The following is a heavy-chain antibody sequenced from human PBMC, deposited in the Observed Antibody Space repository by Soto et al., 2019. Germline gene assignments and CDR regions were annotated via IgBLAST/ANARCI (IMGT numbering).Heavy chain of an antibody. CDR1: GFTFSSYG. Sequence: QVQLVESGGGVVKPGRSLRLSCAASGFTFSSYGMHWVRQAPGKGLEWVAVISYDGSKKYYADSVKGRFTITSDNSKNTLYMQMNILKVEDTAVYYGAKDWYNYSEFDYWGQGTLVTVSS. V-gene: IGHV3-30*18. J-gene: IGHJ4*02. D-gene: IGHD1-1*01. CDR2: ISYDGSKK. CDR3: AKDWYNYSEFDY.